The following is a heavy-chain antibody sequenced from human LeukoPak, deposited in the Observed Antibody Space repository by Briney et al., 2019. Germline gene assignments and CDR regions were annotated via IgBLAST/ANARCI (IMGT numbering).Heavy chain of an antibody. CDR2: IYYSGST. Sequence: SETLSLTCTVSGGSISSYYWSWIRQPPGKGLEWIGYIYYSGSTNYNPSLKSRVTISVDTSKDQFSLKLSSVTAADTAVYYCARARRGDTAMVYFDYWGQGTLVTVSS. J-gene: IGHJ4*02. D-gene: IGHD5-18*01. V-gene: IGHV4-59*01. CDR1: GGSISSYY. CDR3: ARARRGDTAMVYFDY.